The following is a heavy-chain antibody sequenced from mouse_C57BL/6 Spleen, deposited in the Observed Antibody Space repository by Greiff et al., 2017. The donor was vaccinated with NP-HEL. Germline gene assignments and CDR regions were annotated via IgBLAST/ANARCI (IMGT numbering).Heavy chain of an antibody. CDR1: GYTFTSYW. Sequence: EVQLQQSGTVLARPGASVKMSCKTSGYTFTSYWMHWVKQRPRQGLEWIGAIYPGNSDTSYNQKFKGKAKLTAVTSASTAYMELSSLTNEDSAVYYCTRRYYGSSYWYFDVWGTGTTVTVSS. CDR3: TRRYYGSSYWYFDV. D-gene: IGHD1-1*01. CDR2: IYPGNSDT. J-gene: IGHJ1*03. V-gene: IGHV1-5*01.